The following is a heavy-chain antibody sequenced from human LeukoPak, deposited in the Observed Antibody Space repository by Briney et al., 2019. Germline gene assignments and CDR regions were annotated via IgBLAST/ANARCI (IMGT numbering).Heavy chain of an antibody. J-gene: IGHJ4*02. CDR3: ARGLWFGELFPTLAPYYFDY. Sequence: PSETLSLTCTVSGGSISSGDLHWGWIRQPPGKGLEWIGSISNSGSTYYNPSLKSRVTISVDTSKNQFSLKLSSVTAADTAVYYCARGLWFGELFPTLAPYYFDYWGQGTLVTVSS. CDR1: GGSISSGDLH. D-gene: IGHD3-10*01. CDR2: ISNSGST. V-gene: IGHV4-39*07.